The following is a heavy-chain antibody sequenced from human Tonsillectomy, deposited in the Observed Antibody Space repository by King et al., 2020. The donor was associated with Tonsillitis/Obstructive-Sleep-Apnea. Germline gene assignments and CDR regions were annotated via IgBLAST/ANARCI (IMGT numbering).Heavy chain of an antibody. Sequence: VQLVESGGGLVKPGGSLRLSCAASGFTFSDYYMSWIRQAPGKGLEWVSYITSSGSTRYYADFVKGRFTVSRENAKNSLYLQMHSLRAEDTAVYYCARVEDIVVVPAAICFDPWGQGTLVTVSS. CDR1: GFTFSDYY. D-gene: IGHD2-2*01. J-gene: IGHJ5*02. V-gene: IGHV3-11*01. CDR2: ITSSGSTR. CDR3: ARVEDIVVVPAAICFDP.